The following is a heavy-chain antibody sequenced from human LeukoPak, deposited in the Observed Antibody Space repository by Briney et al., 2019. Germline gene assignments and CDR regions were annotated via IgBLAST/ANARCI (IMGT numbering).Heavy chain of an antibody. D-gene: IGHD2-2*03. V-gene: IGHV1-69*13. CDR2: IIPIFGTA. Sequence: ASVKVSCKASGGTFSSYAISWVRQAPGQGLEWMGGIIPIFGTANYAQKFQGRVTITADESTSTAYMELSSLRSADRAVYYCAREDGHCSSTSCLYYFDYWGQGTLVTVSS. CDR1: GGTFSSYA. J-gene: IGHJ4*02. CDR3: AREDGHCSSTSCLYYFDY.